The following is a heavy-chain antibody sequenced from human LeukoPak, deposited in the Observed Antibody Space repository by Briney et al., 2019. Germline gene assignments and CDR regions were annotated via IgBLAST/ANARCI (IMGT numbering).Heavy chain of an antibody. V-gene: IGHV4-59*08. CDR1: GGSFSGYY. CDR2: IDYSGST. Sequence: SETLSLTCAVYGGSFSGYYWSWIRQPPGKGLEWIAYIDYSGSTNYNPSLKSRVTISVDTSKKQFSLKLSSVTAADTAVYYCAREKIGYYDGSGRGWFDPWGQGTLVTVSS. J-gene: IGHJ5*02. CDR3: AREKIGYYDGSGRGWFDP. D-gene: IGHD3-22*01.